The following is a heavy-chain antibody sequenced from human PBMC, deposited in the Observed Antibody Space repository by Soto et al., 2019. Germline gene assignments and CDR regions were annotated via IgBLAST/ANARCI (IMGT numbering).Heavy chain of an antibody. D-gene: IGHD3-10*01. V-gene: IGHV3-53*04. CDR2: IYSGGTT. J-gene: IGHJ6*02. CDR1: GLTVSSNY. CDR3: ARDSDYGMDV. Sequence: EVQLVESGGGLVQPGESLRLSCAASGLTVSSNYMSWVRQAPGKGLEWVSVIYSGGTTYYAESVKGRFTISRHNSKNTLYLQMNSLRAEDTAVYYCARDSDYGMDVWGQGTTVTVSS.